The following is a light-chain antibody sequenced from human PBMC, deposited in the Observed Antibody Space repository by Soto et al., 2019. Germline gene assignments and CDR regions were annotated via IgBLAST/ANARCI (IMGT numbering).Light chain of an antibody. CDR3: QQSSYWPYT. CDR1: QSVFSS. Sequence: EIVLTQSPATLSLSPGERVTLSCRASQSVFSSFAWYQQKPGQAPRLLIHDASNRATGIPARFSGSGSGTDFTLTIGSLEPEDFAVYYCQQSSYWPYTFGPGTKLEIK. CDR2: DAS. J-gene: IGKJ2*01. V-gene: IGKV3-11*01.